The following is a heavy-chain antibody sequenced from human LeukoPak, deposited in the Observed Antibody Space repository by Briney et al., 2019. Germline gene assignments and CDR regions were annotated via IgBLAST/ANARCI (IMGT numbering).Heavy chain of an antibody. D-gene: IGHD3-10*01. J-gene: IGHJ6*02. V-gene: IGHV3-11*01. CDR1: GFTFSDYY. CDR2: ISSSGSTI. Sequence: GGSLRLSCAASGFTFSDYYMNWIRQAPGKGLEWVSFISSSGSTIHHADSVKGRFTISRDNAKNSLYLQMNSLRAEDTAVYYCARDRVYYHGSGSLASAYYYGMDVWGQGTTVTVSS. CDR3: ARDRVYYHGSGSLASAYYYGMDV.